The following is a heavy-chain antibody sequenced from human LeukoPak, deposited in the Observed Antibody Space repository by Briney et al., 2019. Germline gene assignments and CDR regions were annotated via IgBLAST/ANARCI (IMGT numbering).Heavy chain of an antibody. V-gene: IGHV4-4*07. CDR1: GGSISSYY. CDR2: TYTSGST. Sequence: SETLSLTCTVSGGSISSYYWSWIRQPAGKGLEWIGRTYTSGSTNYNPSLKSRVTISVDTSKNQFSLKLSSVTAADTAVYYCARKTGYSSSWFVFRYFDYWGQGTLVTVSS. J-gene: IGHJ4*02. CDR3: ARKTGYSSSWFVFRYFDY. D-gene: IGHD6-13*01.